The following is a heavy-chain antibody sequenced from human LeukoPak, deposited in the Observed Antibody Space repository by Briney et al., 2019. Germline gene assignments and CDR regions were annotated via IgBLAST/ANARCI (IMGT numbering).Heavy chain of an antibody. CDR1: GFTFSSYS. CDR2: ISSSSSTI. J-gene: IGHJ4*02. V-gene: IGHV3-48*04. D-gene: IGHD3-22*01. Sequence: GGSLRLSCAASGFTFSSYSMNWVRQAPGKGLEWVSYISSSSSTIYYADSVKGRFTISRDNAKNSLYLQMNSLRAEDTAVYYCARGTYYYDSSGYSGHWGQGTLVTVSS. CDR3: ARGTYYYDSSGYSGH.